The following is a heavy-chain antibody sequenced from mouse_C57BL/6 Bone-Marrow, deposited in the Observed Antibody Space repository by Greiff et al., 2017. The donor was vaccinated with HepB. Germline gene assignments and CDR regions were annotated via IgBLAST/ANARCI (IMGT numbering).Heavy chain of an antibody. CDR3: ARGDYYGSSLDD. V-gene: IGHV1-54*01. J-gene: IGHJ2*01. D-gene: IGHD1-1*01. Sequence: QVQLQQSGAELVRPGTSVKVSCKASGYAFTNYLIEWVKQRPGQGLEWIGVINPGSGGTNYNEKFKGKATLTADKSSSTAYMQLSSLTSEDSAVFFCARGDYYGSSLDDWGQGTTLTVSS. CDR1: GYAFTNYL. CDR2: INPGSGGT.